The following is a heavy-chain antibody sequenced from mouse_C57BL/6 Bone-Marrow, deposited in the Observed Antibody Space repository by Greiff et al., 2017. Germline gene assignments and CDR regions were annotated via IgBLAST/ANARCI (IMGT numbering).Heavy chain of an antibody. CDR2: INPSSGYT. J-gene: IGHJ2*01. CDR3: ARYFFDY. Sequence: QVQLQQPGAELAKPGASVKLSCKASGYTFTSYWMHWVKQRPGQGLEWIGYINPSSGYTKYNQKFKDKATVTADKSSSTAYMQLSSLTYEDSAVYYCARYFFDYWGQGTTLTVTA. V-gene: IGHV1-7*01. CDR1: GYTFTSYW.